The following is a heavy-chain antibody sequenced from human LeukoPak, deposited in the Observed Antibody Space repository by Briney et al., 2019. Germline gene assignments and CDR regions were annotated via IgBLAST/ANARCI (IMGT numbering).Heavy chain of an antibody. J-gene: IGHJ3*02. CDR3: AIGYSYGTEAFDI. CDR1: VYTFTGYY. Sequence: ASVTVSFKASVYTFTGYYMHWVRQAPGQGLEWMGWINPNSGGTNYAQKFQGRVTMTRDTSISTAYMELSRLRSDDTAVYYCAIGYSYGTEAFDIWGQGTMVTVSS. V-gene: IGHV1-2*02. D-gene: IGHD5-18*01. CDR2: INPNSGGT.